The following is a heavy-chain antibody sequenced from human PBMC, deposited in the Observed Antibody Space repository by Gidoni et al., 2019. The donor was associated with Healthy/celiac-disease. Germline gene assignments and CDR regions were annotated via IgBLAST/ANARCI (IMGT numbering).Heavy chain of an antibody. CDR1: GFTFGSYS. CDR3: ARRDCSGGSCYSWAIDY. V-gene: IGHV3-21*01. J-gene: IGHJ4*02. Sequence: EVQLVESGGGLVKPGGSLRLSCAASGFTFGSYSLNWVRQAPGKGLEWVASISSSSSYIYDADSVKGRFTISRDNAKNSLYRQMNSLRAEDTAVYYCARRDCSGGSCYSWAIDYWGQGTLVTVSS. D-gene: IGHD2-15*01. CDR2: ISSSSSYI.